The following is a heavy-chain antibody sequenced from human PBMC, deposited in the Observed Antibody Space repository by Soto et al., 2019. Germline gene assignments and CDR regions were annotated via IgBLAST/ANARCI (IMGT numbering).Heavy chain of an antibody. J-gene: IGHJ4*02. V-gene: IGHV1-3*01. D-gene: IGHD6-25*01. CDR2: INAGNGNT. CDR1: GYTFTSYA. CDR3: AMGPRLARPSPFDY. Sequence: QVQLVQSGAEVKKPGASVKVSCKASGYTFTSYAMHWVRQAPGQRLEWMGWINAGNGNTKYSQKFQGRVTITRDTSASHAYMEPSSLRSEDTAAYYCAMGPRLARPSPFDYWGLGTLVTVSS.